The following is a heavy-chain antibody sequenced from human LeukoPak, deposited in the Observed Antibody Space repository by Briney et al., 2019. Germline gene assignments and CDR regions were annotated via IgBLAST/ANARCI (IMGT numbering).Heavy chain of an antibody. J-gene: IGHJ4*02. CDR1: GYTFTSYD. D-gene: IGHD3-22*01. CDR3: ATPGTPPYDSSGYFDY. Sequence: ASMKVSCKASGYTFTSYDINWVRQATGQGLEWMGWMNPNSGNTGYAQKFQGRVTMTRNTSISTAYMELSSLRSEDTAVYYCATPGTPPYDSSGYFDYWGQGTLVTVSS. CDR2: MNPNSGNT. V-gene: IGHV1-8*01.